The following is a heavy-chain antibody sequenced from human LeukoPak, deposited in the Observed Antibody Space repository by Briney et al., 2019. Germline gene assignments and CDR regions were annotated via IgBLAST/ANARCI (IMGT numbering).Heavy chain of an antibody. V-gene: IGHV1-18*04. Sequence: ASVKVSCKASGYTFTGYYMHWVRQAPGQGLEWMGWISAYNGNTNYAQKLQGRVTMTTDTSTSTAYTELRSLRSDDTAVYYCARVLAVVPAAGHFDYWGQGTLVTVSS. CDR2: ISAYNGNT. CDR3: ARVLAVVPAAGHFDY. J-gene: IGHJ4*02. CDR1: GYTFTGYY. D-gene: IGHD2-2*01.